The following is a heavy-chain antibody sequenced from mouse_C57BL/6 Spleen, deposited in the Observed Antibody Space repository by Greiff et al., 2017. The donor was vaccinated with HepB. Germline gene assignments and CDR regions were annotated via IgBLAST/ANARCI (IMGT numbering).Heavy chain of an antibody. CDR1: GYTFTSYW. CDR2: IDPSDSYT. V-gene: IGHV1-59*01. CDR3: ARDEGNYVGYYAMDY. Sequence: VQLQQPGAELVRPGTSVKLSCKASGYTFTSYWMHWVKQRPGQGLEWIGVIDPSDSYTNYNQKFKGKATLTVDTSSSTAYMQLSSLTSEDSAVYYCARDEGNYVGYYAMDYWGQGTSVTVSS. J-gene: IGHJ4*01. D-gene: IGHD2-1*01.